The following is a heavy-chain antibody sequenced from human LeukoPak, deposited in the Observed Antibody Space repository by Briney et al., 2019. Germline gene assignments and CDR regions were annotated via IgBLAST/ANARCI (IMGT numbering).Heavy chain of an antibody. D-gene: IGHD3-16*01. V-gene: IGHV4-59*08. CDR2: ISYTGNT. CDR3: ARWDLWGTYGSSYFDY. Sequence: SETLSLTCTVSGGSISSYYWSWIRQPPGKGLEWIGYISYTGNTNYNPSLKSRVTISVDTSKNQFSLKLSSVTAADTAVYYCARWDLWGTYGSSYFDYWGQGTLVTVSS. J-gene: IGHJ4*02. CDR1: GGSISSYY.